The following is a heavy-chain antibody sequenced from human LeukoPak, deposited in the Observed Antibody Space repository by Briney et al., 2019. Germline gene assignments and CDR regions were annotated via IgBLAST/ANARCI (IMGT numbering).Heavy chain of an antibody. D-gene: IGHD3-9*01. CDR1: GGSIRSGGYS. Sequence: SETLSLTCTVSGGSIRSGGYSWSWIRQPPGKGLEWSGYIYHSGYTYYNPSLGSRVTISVDRSKDQFSLKVTSVTAADTAVYFCARGDYDILTGPEGFDFWGPGTLVTVSS. CDR3: ARGDYDILTGPEGFDF. J-gene: IGHJ4*02. CDR2: IYHSGYT. V-gene: IGHV4-30-2*01.